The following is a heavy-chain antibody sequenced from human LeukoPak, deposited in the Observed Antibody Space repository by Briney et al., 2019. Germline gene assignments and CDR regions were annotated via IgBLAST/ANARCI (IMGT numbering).Heavy chain of an antibody. Sequence: GGSLRLSCAASGFTFSDYYMSWVRQAPGKGLEWVSYIRGSSSNINYADSVKGRFTISRDNAKNSLYLQMNSLRAEDTAVYYCARQFCCDTNGYQDAFDIWGQGTTVTVSS. CDR2: IRGSSSNI. CDR3: ARQFCCDTNGYQDAFDI. CDR1: GFTFSDYY. D-gene: IGHD2-8*01. V-gene: IGHV3-11*03. J-gene: IGHJ3*02.